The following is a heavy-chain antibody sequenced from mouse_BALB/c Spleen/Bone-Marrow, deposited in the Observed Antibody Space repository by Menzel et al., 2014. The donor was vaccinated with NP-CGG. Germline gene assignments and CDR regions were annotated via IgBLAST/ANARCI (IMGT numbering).Heavy chain of an antibody. Sequence: QVQLKDSGPGLVAPSQSLSITCTVSGFSLTSYGVHWVRQPPGKGLEWLGVIWAGGSTNYNSALMSRLSISKDNSKSQVFLKMNSLQTDDTAMYYCARGLQYYAMDYWGQGTSVTVSS. V-gene: IGHV2-9*02. J-gene: IGHJ4*01. CDR1: GFSLTSYG. CDR2: IWAGGST. D-gene: IGHD2-4*01. CDR3: ARGLQYYAMDY.